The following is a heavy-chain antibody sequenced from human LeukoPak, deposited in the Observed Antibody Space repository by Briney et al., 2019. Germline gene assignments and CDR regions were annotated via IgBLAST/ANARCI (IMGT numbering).Heavy chain of an antibody. J-gene: IGHJ3*02. V-gene: IGHV3-43*01. Sequence: GGSLRLSCAASGFTFDDYTMHWVRQAPGKGLEWVSLISWDSGSTYYADSVKGRFTISRDNSKNSLYLQMNSLRAEDTAVYYCAKDGVMDAFDIWGQGTMVTVSS. D-gene: IGHD3-16*01. CDR1: GFTFDDYT. CDR2: ISWDSGST. CDR3: AKDGVMDAFDI.